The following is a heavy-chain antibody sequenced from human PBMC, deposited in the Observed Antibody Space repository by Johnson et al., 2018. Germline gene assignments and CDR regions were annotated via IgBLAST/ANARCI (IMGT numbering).Heavy chain of an antibody. CDR3: ARDLESSGYSGAFDI. D-gene: IGHD3-22*01. Sequence: QVQLVESGAEVKKPGSSVKVSCKASGGTFSSYAISWVRQAPGQGLEWMGGIIPIFGTANYVQQFQGRVPITADESTSPAYMELSSLRSEDPAVYYCARDLESSGYSGAFDIWGQGTMVTVSS. CDR2: IIPIFGTA. V-gene: IGHV1-69*01. CDR1: GGTFSSYA. J-gene: IGHJ3*02.